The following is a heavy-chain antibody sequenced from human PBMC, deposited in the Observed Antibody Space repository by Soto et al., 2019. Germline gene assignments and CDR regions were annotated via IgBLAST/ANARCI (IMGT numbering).Heavy chain of an antibody. Sequence: PSESLSLTCTVAIGSLSSYNWNCVRQPPGKGLEWIGFINYSGSTHYNPSLKSRVTISLDTSKNQFSLKLNSVTAADTAVYYCARENYYALDYWGPGTLVTVSS. D-gene: IGHD3-10*01. CDR1: IGSLSSYN. J-gene: IGHJ4*02. V-gene: IGHV4-59*01. CDR2: INYSGST. CDR3: ARENYYALDY.